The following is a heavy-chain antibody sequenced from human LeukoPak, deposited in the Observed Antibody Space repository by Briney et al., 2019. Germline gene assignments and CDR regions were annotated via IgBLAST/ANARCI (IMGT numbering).Heavy chain of an antibody. D-gene: IGHD3-3*01. CDR2: IYYSGST. CDR3: AREAYYDFWSGGKGDAFDI. Sequence: SQTLSLTCTVSGGSISSGGYYWSWIRQHPGKGLEWIGYIYYSGSTYYNPSLKSRVTISVDTSKNQFSLKLSSVTAADTAVYYCAREAYYDFWSGGKGDAFDIWGQGTMVTVSS. V-gene: IGHV4-31*03. CDR1: GGSISSGGYY. J-gene: IGHJ3*02.